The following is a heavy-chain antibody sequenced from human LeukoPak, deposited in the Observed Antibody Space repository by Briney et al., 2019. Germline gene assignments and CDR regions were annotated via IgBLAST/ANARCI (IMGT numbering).Heavy chain of an antibody. Sequence: GGSLRLSCAASGFTFSSYSMNWVRQAPGKGLEWVSSISSSSSYIYYADSVKGRFTFSRDNAKNSLYLQMNSLRAEDTAVYYCAKDRQKVVTTAMDVWGKGTTVTVSS. CDR2: ISSSSSYI. V-gene: IGHV3-21*01. CDR1: GFTFSSYS. D-gene: IGHD4-11*01. J-gene: IGHJ6*03. CDR3: AKDRQKVVTTAMDV.